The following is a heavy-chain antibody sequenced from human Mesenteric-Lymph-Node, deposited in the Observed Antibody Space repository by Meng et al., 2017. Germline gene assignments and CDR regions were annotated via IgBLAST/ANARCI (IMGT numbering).Heavy chain of an antibody. D-gene: IGHD5-24*01. V-gene: IGHV1-8*01. CDR3: ARGGDDGVDF. CDR1: GYTFNSRH. Sequence: QVQLGQSGAEVKMAGASLKVSCKTSGYTFNSRHINWVRQATGQGLEWMGWMNPYNGDTGFAQKFQGRLTLTSDTSMNTAYMELTSLTSEDTAVYYCARGGDDGVDFWGQGTLVTVSS. J-gene: IGHJ4*02. CDR2: MNPYNGDT.